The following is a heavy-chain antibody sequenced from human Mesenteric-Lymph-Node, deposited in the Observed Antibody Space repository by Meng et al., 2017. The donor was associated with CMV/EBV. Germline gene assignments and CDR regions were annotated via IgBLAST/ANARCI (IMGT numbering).Heavy chain of an antibody. J-gene: IGHJ6*02. CDR2: IYSGGSST. D-gene: IGHD2-2*01. V-gene: IGHV3-23*03. CDR1: GFTFSSYA. CDR3: AGESGVPNGMDV. Sequence: GESLKISCAASGFTFSSYAMSWVRQAPGKGLEWVSVIYSGGSSTYYADSVKGRFTISRDNSKNTLYLQMNSLRAEDTAVYYCAGESGVPNGMDVWGQGTTVTVSS.